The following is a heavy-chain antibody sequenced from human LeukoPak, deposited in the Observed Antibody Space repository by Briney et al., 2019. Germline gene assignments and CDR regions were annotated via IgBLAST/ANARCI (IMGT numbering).Heavy chain of an antibody. Sequence: ASEKVSCKASGYTFTGYYMHWVRQAPGQVLEWMGWINPNSGGTNYEQKFQGRVTMTRDTSISTAYMELSRLRSDDTAVYYCARYLWSGYEGGGDAFDIWGQGTMVTVSS. J-gene: IGHJ3*02. D-gene: IGHD3-3*01. CDR2: INPNSGGT. V-gene: IGHV1-2*02. CDR1: GYTFTGYY. CDR3: ARYLWSGYEGGGDAFDI.